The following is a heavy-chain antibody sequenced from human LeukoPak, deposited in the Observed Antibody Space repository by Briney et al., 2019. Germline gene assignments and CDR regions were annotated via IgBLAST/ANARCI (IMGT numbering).Heavy chain of an antibody. V-gene: IGHV1-2*02. CDR1: GYTFTDYY. CDR2: IHPNSGAT. J-gene: IGHJ4*02. CDR3: ARGMGRYSGYDYDY. D-gene: IGHD5-12*01. Sequence: VASVKVSFKTSGYTFTDYYLHWVRQAPGQGLEWVGWIHPNSGATHYAQKFQGRLTMTRDTSISTVYMELTRLRSDDTAVYYCARGMGRYSGYDYDYWGQGTLVTASS.